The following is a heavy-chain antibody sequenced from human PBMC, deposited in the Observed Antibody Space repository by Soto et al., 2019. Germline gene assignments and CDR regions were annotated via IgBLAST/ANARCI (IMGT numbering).Heavy chain of an antibody. Sequence: ASVKVSCKASGGTFSSYAISWVRQAPGQGLEWMGGIIPIFGTANYAQKFQGRVTTTADESTSTAYMELSSLRSEDTAVYYCASPYCGGDCYSQYYYYYYGMDVWGQGTTVTVSS. CDR2: IIPIFGTA. V-gene: IGHV1-69*13. J-gene: IGHJ6*02. CDR1: GGTFSSYA. D-gene: IGHD2-21*02. CDR3: ASPYCGGDCYSQYYYYYYGMDV.